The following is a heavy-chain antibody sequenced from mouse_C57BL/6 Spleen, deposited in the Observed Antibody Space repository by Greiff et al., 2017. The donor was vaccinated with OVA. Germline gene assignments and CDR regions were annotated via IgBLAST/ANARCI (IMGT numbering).Heavy chain of an antibody. CDR2: INPNNGGT. J-gene: IGHJ3*01. V-gene: IGHV1-18*01. D-gene: IGHD2-2*01. CDR1: GYTFTDYN. CDR3: ARGDGYDGFAY. Sequence: VQLKESGPELVKPGASVKIPCKASGYTFTDYNMDWVKQSHGKSLEWIGDINPNNGGTIYNQKFKGKATLTVDKSSSTAYMELRSLTSEDTAVYYCARGDGYDGFAYWGQGTLVTVSA.